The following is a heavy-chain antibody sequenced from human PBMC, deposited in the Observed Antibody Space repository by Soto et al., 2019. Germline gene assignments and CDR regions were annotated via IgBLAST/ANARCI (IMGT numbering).Heavy chain of an antibody. V-gene: IGHV3-30-3*01. D-gene: IGHD5-18*01. J-gene: IGHJ4*02. CDR2: ISYDGSNK. CDR1: GFTFSSYA. Sequence: QVQLVESGGGVVQPGRSLRLSCAASGFTFSSYAMHWVRQAPGKGLEWVAVISYDGSNKYYADSVKGRFTISRDNSKNTLYQQMNSLRAEDTAVYYCAREGRGYSYGAFDYWGQGTLVTVSS. CDR3: AREGRGYSYGAFDY.